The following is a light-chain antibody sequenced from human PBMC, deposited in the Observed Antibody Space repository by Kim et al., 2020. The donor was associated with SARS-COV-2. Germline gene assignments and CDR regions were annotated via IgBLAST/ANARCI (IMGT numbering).Light chain of an antibody. CDR1: NIGSKS. CDR2: DDT. J-gene: IGLJ3*02. CDR3: QVWDSSSSHVV. Sequence: APGKTATITCGGSNIGSKSVHWYQQNPGQAPVLVVYDDTDRPSGIPERFSGSNSGNTATLSISRVEAGDEADYYCQVWDSSSSHVVFGGGTQLTVL. V-gene: IGLV3-21*03.